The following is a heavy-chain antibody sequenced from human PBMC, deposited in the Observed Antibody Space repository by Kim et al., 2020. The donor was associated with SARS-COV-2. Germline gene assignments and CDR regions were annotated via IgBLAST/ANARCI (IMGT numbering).Heavy chain of an antibody. J-gene: IGHJ4*02. D-gene: IGHD3-22*01. V-gene: IGHV3-53*01. CDR2: IYSGGAT. CDR1: GFTVNNNY. Sequence: GGSLRLSCAASGFTVNNNYMSWVRQAPGKGLEWVSIIYSGGATSYADSVKGRFTISRDNSKNILYLQMNTLRAEDTAVYYCARGLSNSDSTAYFYYWGQGTLVTVSS. CDR3: ARGLSNSDSTAYFYY.